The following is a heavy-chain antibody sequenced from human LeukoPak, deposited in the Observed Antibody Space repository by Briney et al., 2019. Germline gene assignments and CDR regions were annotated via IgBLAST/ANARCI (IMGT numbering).Heavy chain of an antibody. Sequence: SETLSLTCTVSGGSISSYYWSRIRQPPGKGLEWIGYIYYSGSTNYNPSLKSRVTISVDTSKNQFSLKLSSVTAADTAVYYCARLPRYCSGGSCYSATSYYFDYWGQGTLVTVSS. CDR3: ARLPRYCSGGSCYSATSYYFDY. J-gene: IGHJ4*02. D-gene: IGHD2-15*01. CDR2: IYYSGST. CDR1: GGSISSYY. V-gene: IGHV4-59*08.